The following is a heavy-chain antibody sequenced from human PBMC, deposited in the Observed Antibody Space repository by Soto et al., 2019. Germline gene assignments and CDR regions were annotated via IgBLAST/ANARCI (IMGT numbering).Heavy chain of an antibody. D-gene: IGHD5-18*01. CDR1: GGSISSYY. CDR3: ARERVAMVTTKHYYCMDF. J-gene: IGHJ6*02. Sequence: NPSETLSLTCTVSGGSISSYYWSWIRQPPGKGLEWIGYIYYSGSTNYNPSLKSRVTISVDTSKNQFSLKLSSVTAADTAVYYCARERVAMVTTKHYYCMDFWGPGTTVSVSS. V-gene: IGHV4-59*01. CDR2: IYYSGST.